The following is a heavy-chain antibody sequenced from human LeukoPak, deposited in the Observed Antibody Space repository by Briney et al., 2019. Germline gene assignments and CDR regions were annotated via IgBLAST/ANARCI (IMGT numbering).Heavy chain of an antibody. CDR3: ARGPRGYYDSSGYSFDY. Sequence: NSGGSLRLSCAASGFTFSSYSMNWVRQAPGKGLEWVSSISSSSSYIYCADSVKGRFTISRDNAKNSLYLQMNSLRAEDTAVYYCARGPRGYYDSSGYSFDYWGQGTLVTVSS. CDR1: GFTFSSYS. J-gene: IGHJ4*02. D-gene: IGHD3-22*01. CDR2: ISSSSSYI. V-gene: IGHV3-21*01.